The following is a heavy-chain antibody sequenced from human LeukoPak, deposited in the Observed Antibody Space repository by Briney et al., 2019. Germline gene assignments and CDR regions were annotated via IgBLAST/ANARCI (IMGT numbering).Heavy chain of an antibody. J-gene: IGHJ4*02. CDR3: AKYSSGYWTVGY. V-gene: IGHV3-15*01. CDR2: IKSKTDGGTT. Sequence: PGGSLRLSCAASGFTFSNAWMSWVRRAPGKGLEWVGLIKSKTDGGTTDYAAPVKGRFTISRDNSKNTLYLQMNSLRAEDTAVYYCAKYSSGYWTVGYWGQGTLVTVSS. CDR1: GFTFSNAW. D-gene: IGHD3-22*01.